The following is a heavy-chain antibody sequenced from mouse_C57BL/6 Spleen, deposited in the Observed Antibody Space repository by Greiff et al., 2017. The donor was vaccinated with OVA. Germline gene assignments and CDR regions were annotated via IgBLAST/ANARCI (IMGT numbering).Heavy chain of an antibody. CDR1: GFSLSTSGMG. J-gene: IGHJ4*01. CDR2: IYWDDDK. CDR3: ARRRDITTVVATGEGAMDY. Sequence: QVTLKVSGPGILQSSQTLSLTCSFSGFSLSTSGMGVSWIRQPSGKGLEWLAHIYWDDDKRSNPSLKSRLTISKDTSRNQVFLKITSVDTADTATYYCARRRDITTVVATGEGAMDYWGQGTSVTVSS. V-gene: IGHV8-12*01. D-gene: IGHD1-1*01.